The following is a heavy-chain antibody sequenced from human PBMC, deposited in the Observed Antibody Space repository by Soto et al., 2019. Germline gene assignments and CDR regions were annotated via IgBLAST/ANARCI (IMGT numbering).Heavy chain of an antibody. CDR2: IYYSGST. V-gene: IGHV4-39*01. CDR1: GGSISSSSYN. J-gene: IGHJ4*02. Sequence: QLQLQESGPGLVKPSETLSLTCTVSGGSISSSSYNWGWIRQPPGKGLEWIGSIYYSGSTYYNPSLKSRVTMAVDTSTNQFSRRLSSVTAADTAVYYCERRGYYSSSGCYAADYWGQGTLVTVSS. D-gene: IGHD2-2*03. CDR3: ERRGYYSSSGCYAADY.